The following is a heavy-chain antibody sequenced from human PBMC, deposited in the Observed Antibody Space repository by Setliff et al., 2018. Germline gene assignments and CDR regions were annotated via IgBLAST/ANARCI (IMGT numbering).Heavy chain of an antibody. D-gene: IGHD2-2*01. CDR3: ARGPLSADMDHYYYYYYMDV. J-gene: IGHJ6*03. CDR2: VFFTGDT. V-gene: IGHV4-61*05. CDR1: GDSISSRRNY. Sequence: PSETLSLTCTVSGDSISSRRNYWGWIRQPPGKGLEWIGYVFFTGDTDYNPSLGSRVTISLDRSKTQFSLKLSSVTAADTAVYYCARGPLSADMDHYYYYYYMDVWGKGTTVTVSS.